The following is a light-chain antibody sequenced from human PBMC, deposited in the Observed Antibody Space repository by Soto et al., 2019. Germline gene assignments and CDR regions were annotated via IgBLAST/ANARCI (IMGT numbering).Light chain of an antibody. CDR3: SSYAGGIKVV. Sequence: QSALPQPPSASGSPGQSVTISCTGTSGDVGGYNFVSWYQQHPGKAPKLMIYEVSNRPSGVPDRFSGSKSGNTASLTVSGLQAEDEADYYCSSYAGGIKVVFGGGTKLTVL. V-gene: IGLV2-8*01. CDR2: EVS. CDR1: SGDVGGYNF. J-gene: IGLJ3*02.